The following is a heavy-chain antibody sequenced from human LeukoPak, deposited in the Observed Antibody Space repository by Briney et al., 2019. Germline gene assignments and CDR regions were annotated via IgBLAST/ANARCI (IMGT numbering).Heavy chain of an antibody. CDR1: ANTFNTYG. J-gene: IGHJ3*02. CDR3: ATVGITFGEVIAADAFDT. CDR2: INTHNGNT. D-gene: IGHD3-16*02. Sequence: ASVKVSCKASANTFNTYGITWVRQAPGQGLDWMGWINTHNGNTGFAQKVQGRVTMTADTSTSTAYMELRSLRSDDTAVYYCATVGITFGEVIAADAFDTWGQGTMVTVSA. V-gene: IGHV1-18*01.